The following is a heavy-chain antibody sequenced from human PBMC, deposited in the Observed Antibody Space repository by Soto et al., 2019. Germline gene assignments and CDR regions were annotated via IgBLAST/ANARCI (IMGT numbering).Heavy chain of an antibody. CDR2: INHSGST. Sequence: SETLSLTCAVYGGSFSGYYWSWIRQPPGKGLEWIGEINHSGSTNYNPSLKSRVTISVDTSKSQFSLKLSSVTAADTAVYYCAGGGNDYDSSGYYPYYFDYWGQGTLVTVSS. J-gene: IGHJ4*02. D-gene: IGHD3-22*01. CDR1: GGSFSGYY. CDR3: AGGGNDYDSSGYYPYYFDY. V-gene: IGHV4-34*01.